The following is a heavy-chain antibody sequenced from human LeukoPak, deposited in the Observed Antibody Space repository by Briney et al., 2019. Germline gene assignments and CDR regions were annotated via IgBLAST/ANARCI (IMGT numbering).Heavy chain of an antibody. V-gene: IGHV4-59*08. CDR1: GDSISHYY. Sequence: SETLSLSCTVSGDSISHYYWSWIRQSPEKGLEWIGYIFYTGTTNYNPSLKSRVTISVDTSKNQFSLRLTSVTAADTARYYCARHFIASQSTFDYWGQGTLVTVSS. J-gene: IGHJ4*02. CDR2: IFYTGTT. CDR3: ARHFIASQSTFDY.